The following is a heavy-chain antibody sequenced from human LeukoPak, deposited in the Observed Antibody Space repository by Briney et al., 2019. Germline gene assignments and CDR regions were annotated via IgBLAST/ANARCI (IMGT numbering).Heavy chain of an antibody. J-gene: IGHJ1*01. D-gene: IGHD3-10*01. V-gene: IGHV1-69*13. CDR2: IIPIFGTA. CDR1: GGTFSSYA. CDR3: ASPMVRGVIFEYFQH. Sequence: PVKVSCKASGGTFSSYAISWVRQAPGQGLEWMGGIIPIFGTANYAQKFQGRVTITADEPTSTAYMELSSLRSEDTAVYYCASPMVRGVIFEYFQHWGQGTLVTVSS.